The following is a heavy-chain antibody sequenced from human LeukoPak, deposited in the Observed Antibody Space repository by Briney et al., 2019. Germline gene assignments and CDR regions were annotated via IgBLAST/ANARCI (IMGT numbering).Heavy chain of an antibody. CDR1: GFTFSSYS. D-gene: IGHD2-15*01. Sequence: GGSLRLSCAASGFTFSSYSMNWVRQAPGKGLEWVSSISSSSSYIYYADSVKGRFTISRDNAKNSLYLQMNSLRAEDTAVYYCASVVDYYYYMDVWGKGTTVTISS. V-gene: IGHV3-21*01. J-gene: IGHJ6*03. CDR3: ASVVDYYYYMDV. CDR2: ISSSSSYI.